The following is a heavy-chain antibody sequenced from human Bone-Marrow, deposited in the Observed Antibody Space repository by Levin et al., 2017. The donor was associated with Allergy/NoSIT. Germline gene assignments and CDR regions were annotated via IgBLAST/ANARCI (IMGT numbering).Heavy chain of an antibody. J-gene: IGHJ5*01. CDR3: ATHWGKVRGGDS. D-gene: IGHD3-10*01. Sequence: GESLKISCAASGFTFSAYAMKWIRQAPGKGLEWVSMISDSGTTTRYADSLKGRFTISRDNSKNTVFLQRNSLRAEDTAMYYCATHWGKVRGGDSWGQGTLVTVSS. CDR1: GFTFSAYA. V-gene: IGHV3-23*01. CDR2: ISDSGTTT.